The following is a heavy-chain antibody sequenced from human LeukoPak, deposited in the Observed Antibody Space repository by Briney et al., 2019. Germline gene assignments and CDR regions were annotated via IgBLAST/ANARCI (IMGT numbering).Heavy chain of an antibody. V-gene: IGHV3-23*01. CDR2: ISGSGGST. J-gene: IGHJ6*02. CDR1: GFTFSSYA. D-gene: IGHD3-10*01. CDR3: AKAHYGSGSPLGYYYYGMDV. Sequence: GGSLRLSCAASGFTFSSYAMSWVRQAPGKGLEWVSAISGSGGSTYYADSVKGRFTISRDNSTNTLYLQMNSLRAEDTAVYYCAKAHYGSGSPLGYYYYGMDVWGQGTTVTVSS.